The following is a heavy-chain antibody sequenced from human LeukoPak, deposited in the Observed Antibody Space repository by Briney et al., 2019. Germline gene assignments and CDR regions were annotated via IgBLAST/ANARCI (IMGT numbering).Heavy chain of an antibody. D-gene: IGHD6-19*01. CDR2: INTDGTVT. J-gene: IGHJ4*02. CDR3: ATKQWLAPPPDS. Sequence: GGSLRLSCAASGFTFSKYWMLWVRQAPGKGLESVSRINTDGTVTTYADSVKGRFTVSRENADNTMFLQMNSVRDEDTAVYYCATKQWLAPPPDSWGQGTPVTVSS. CDR1: GFTFSKYW. V-gene: IGHV3-74*01.